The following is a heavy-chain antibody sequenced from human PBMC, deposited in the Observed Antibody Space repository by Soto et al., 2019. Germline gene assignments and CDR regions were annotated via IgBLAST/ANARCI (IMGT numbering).Heavy chain of an antibody. CDR3: PSRRCAGGDCFGKVTFHY. J-gene: IGHJ4*02. D-gene: IGHD2-21*02. CDR2: INHSGST. Sequence: SETLSLTCAVYGGSFSGYYWSWIRQPPGKGLEWIGEINHSGSTNYNPSLKSRVTISVDTSKNQFSLKLSSVTAADTAVYYCPSRRCAGGDCFGKVTFHYWGQRTLVTVCS. CDR1: GGSFSGYY. V-gene: IGHV4-34*01.